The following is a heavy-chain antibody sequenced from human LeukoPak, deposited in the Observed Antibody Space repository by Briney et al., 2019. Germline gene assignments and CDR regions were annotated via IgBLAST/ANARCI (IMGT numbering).Heavy chain of an antibody. CDR3: ARDCRLNCARQSGFDS. V-gene: IGHV3-48*02. CDR1: GFTFSSYS. D-gene: IGHD1-1*01. Sequence: PGGSLRLSCAASGFTFSSYSMNWVRQAPGKGLEWVSYISSSGSTIYYADSVKGRLTISRDNAKNSLYLQLSSLRDEDTAVYYCARDCRLNCARQSGFDSWGQGTLVTVSS. J-gene: IGHJ5*01. CDR2: ISSSGSTI.